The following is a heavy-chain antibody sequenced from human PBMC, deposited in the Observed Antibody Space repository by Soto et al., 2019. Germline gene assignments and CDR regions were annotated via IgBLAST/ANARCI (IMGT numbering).Heavy chain of an antibody. V-gene: IGHV1-69*13. CDR3: ARGSTITIFGVVITTAPYYYYYGMDV. Sequence: SVKVSCKASGGTFSSYAISWVRQAPGQGLEWMGGIIPIFGTANYAQKFQGRVTITADESTSTAYMELSSLRSEDTAVYYCARGSTITIFGVVITTAPYYYYYGMDVWGQGTTVTVSS. D-gene: IGHD3-3*01. J-gene: IGHJ6*02. CDR1: GGTFSSYA. CDR2: IIPIFGTA.